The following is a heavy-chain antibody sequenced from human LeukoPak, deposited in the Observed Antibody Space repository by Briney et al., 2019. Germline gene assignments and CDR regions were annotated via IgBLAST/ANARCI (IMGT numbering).Heavy chain of an antibody. CDR1: GYTFSNYF. CDR3: ARGVAPMQMAVMGGLDN. D-gene: IGHD2-2*01. J-gene: IGHJ4*02. Sequence: AXVKVSCKASGYTFSNYFIHWVRQAPGQGLEWMGIINPDGGSTSYAQRFQGRVSMTRDTSTSTVYMELSSLRSEDTAVYYCARGVAPMQMAVMGGLDNWGQGTLVTVSS. CDR2: INPDGGST. V-gene: IGHV1-46*01.